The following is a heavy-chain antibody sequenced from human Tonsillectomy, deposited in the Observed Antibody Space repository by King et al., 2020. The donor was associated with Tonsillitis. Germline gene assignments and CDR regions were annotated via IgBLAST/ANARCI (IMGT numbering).Heavy chain of an antibody. CDR1: GDTFTNYY. CDR3: ARDTYYDGSGYSDS. V-gene: IGHV1-2*02. J-gene: IGHJ4*02. D-gene: IGHD3-22*01. CDR2: INPNSGGT. Sequence: VQLVEAGAEVKKPGASVKVSCKASGDTFTNYYMQWVRQAPGQGLVWMGWINPNSGGTNYAQKFQGRVTMTRDTSINTAYMVQSRLRSNVTAVYYCARDTYYDGSGYSDSWGQGTLVTVS.